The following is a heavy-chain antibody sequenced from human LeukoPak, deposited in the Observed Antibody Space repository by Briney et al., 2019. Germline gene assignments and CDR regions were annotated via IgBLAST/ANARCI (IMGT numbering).Heavy chain of an antibody. CDR3: ARGPRTTAYYYYYMDV. J-gene: IGHJ6*03. V-gene: IGHV3-20*04. D-gene: IGHD4-11*01. CDR2: INWNGGST. CDR1: GFTFDDYG. Sequence: GGSLRLSCAASGFTFDDYGMSWVRQAPGKGLEWVSGINWNGGSTGYADSVKGRFTISRDNAKNSLYLQMNSLRAEDTALYYCARGPRTTAYYYYYMDVWGKGTTVTVSS.